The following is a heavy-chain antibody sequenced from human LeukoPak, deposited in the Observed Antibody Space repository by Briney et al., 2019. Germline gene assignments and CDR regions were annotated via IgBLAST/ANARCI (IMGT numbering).Heavy chain of an antibody. CDR3: ARDPVGYCSSTSCYTPGWFDP. V-gene: IGHV4-34*01. D-gene: IGHD2-2*01. J-gene: IGHJ5*02. CDR1: GGSFSGYY. Sequence: SETLSLTCAVYGGSFSGYYWSWIRQPPGKGLEWIGEINHSGSTNYNPSLKSRVTISVDTSKNQFSLKLSSVTAADTAVYYCARDPVGYCSSTSCYTPGWFDPWGQGTLVTVSS. CDR2: INHSGST.